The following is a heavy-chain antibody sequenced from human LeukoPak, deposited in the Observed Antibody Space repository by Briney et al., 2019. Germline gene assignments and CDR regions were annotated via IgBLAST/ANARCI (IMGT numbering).Heavy chain of an antibody. V-gene: IGHV4-39*01. CDR1: GGSISNQSYI. J-gene: IGHJ5*02. Sequence: SETLSLTCTVSGGSISNQSYIWGWIRQAPGKGLEWIVRIYDSGSIYYNPSLRSLVTMSVYTSKKQFSLKLSSVTAADTPVYYCARHDTLAFGSWGKETLLRVS. CDR2: IYDSGSI. D-gene: IGHD2-2*02. CDR3: ARHDTLAFGS.